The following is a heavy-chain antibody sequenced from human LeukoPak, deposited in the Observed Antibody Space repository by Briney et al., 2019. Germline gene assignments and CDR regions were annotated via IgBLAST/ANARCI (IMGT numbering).Heavy chain of an antibody. CDR2: IYYSGST. V-gene: IGHV4-39*07. Sequence: SETLSLTCTVSGGSISSISYDWRWIRQPPGRGRGWIGSIYYSGSTYYNRSRKSRVTISVDTSKNQFSLKLSSVAAADPAVHPCATRPGSDSSRIFFDYWGQGTLVTASS. CDR3: ATRPGSDSSRIFFDY. J-gene: IGHJ4*02. CDR1: GGSISSISYD. D-gene: IGHD6-13*01.